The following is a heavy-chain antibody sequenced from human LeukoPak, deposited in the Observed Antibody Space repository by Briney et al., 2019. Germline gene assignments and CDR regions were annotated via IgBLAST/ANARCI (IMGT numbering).Heavy chain of an antibody. D-gene: IGHD4-17*01. Sequence: GGSLRLFCAASGFTFSSYAMTWVRQAPGKGLEWVSSISGSGDTTYYADSVKGRFTISRGNSENTLYLQIHFLRAEDTAVYYCAKGLSAVTTRPDDTFDIWGQGTMVIVSS. V-gene: IGHV3-23*01. CDR1: GFTFSSYA. CDR2: ISGSGDTT. J-gene: IGHJ3*02. CDR3: AKGLSAVTTRPDDTFDI.